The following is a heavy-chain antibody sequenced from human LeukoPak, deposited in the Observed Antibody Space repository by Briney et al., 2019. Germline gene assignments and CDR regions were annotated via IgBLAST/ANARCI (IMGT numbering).Heavy chain of an antibody. CDR3: ASHKENFYDSSGNY. Sequence: GGSLSLSCAASGFTFTSSAMSWVRQAPGKGLECVSSISGSGGSTDYAGSVKGRFTISRDNSKNTLYLQMNGLRAEDTAVYYCASHKENFYDSSGNYWGQGTLVTVSS. CDR2: ISGSGGST. V-gene: IGHV3-23*01. D-gene: IGHD3-22*01. J-gene: IGHJ4*02. CDR1: GFTFTSSA.